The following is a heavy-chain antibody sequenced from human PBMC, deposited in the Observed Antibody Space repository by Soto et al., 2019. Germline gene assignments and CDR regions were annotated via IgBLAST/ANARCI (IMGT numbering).Heavy chain of an antibody. CDR1: GFTFSSYS. CDR3: ARTSAAGKYYYGMDV. J-gene: IGHJ6*02. V-gene: IGHV3-48*01. D-gene: IGHD6-13*01. Sequence: GGSLRLSCAASGFTFSSYSTNWVRQAPGKGLEWVSYISSTSSTIYYADSVKGRFTISRDNAKNSLYLQMNSLRAEDTAVYYCARTSAAGKYYYGMDVWGQGTTVTVSS. CDR2: ISSTSSTI.